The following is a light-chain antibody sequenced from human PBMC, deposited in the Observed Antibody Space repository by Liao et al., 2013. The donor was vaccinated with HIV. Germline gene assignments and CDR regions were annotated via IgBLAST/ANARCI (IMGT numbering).Light chain of an antibody. J-gene: IGLJ3*02. CDR1: KLGDKY. CDR2: YDS. Sequence: SYELTQPPSVSVSPGQTASITCSGDKLGDKYACWYQRKPGQTPVLVIYYDSDRPSGIPERLSGSNSGNTATLTISRVEAGDEGDYYCQVWDKSSNHPVFGGGTKLTVL. CDR3: QVWDKSSNHPV. V-gene: IGLV3-1*01.